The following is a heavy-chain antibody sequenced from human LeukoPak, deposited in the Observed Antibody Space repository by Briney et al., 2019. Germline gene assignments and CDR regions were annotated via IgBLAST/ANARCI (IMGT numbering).Heavy chain of an antibody. Sequence: PGGSLRLSCAASGFTFSSYAMSWVRQAPGKGLEWVSAISGSGGSTYYADSVKGRFTISRDNSKNTLYLQMNSLRAEDTAVYYCAKDLVYDFWSGYYGDVYWGQGTLVTVSS. V-gene: IGHV3-23*01. D-gene: IGHD3-3*01. CDR2: ISGSGGST. CDR1: GFTFSSYA. J-gene: IGHJ4*02. CDR3: AKDLVYDFWSGYYGDVY.